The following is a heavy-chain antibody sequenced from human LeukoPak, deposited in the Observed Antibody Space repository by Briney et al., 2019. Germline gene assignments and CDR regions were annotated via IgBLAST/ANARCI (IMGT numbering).Heavy chain of an antibody. CDR3: ATYRQVLLPFES. CDR1: GFTFSNYA. CDR2: ISYHGSNK. V-gene: IGHV3-30*04. D-gene: IGHD2-8*02. J-gene: IGHJ4*02. Sequence: GGSLRLSCAASGFTFSNYAMHWVRQAPGKGLEWVAVISYHGSNKNYADSVKGRFTISRDNSKNTLYLQMNSLRAEDTAIYYCATYRQVLLPFESWGQGTLVTVSS.